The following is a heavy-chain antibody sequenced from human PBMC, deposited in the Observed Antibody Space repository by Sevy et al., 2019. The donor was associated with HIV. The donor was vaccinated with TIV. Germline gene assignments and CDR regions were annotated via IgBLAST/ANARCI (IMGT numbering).Heavy chain of an antibody. J-gene: IGHJ4*02. CDR2: ISSSSSYI. Sequence: GGSLRLSCAASGFTFSSYSMNWVRQAPGKGLEWVSAISSSSSYIYYADSVKGRFTISRDNAKNSLYLQMNSFRAEDTAVYYCAGDRAGATRLDYWGQGTLVTVSS. CDR3: AGDRAGATRLDY. V-gene: IGHV3-21*01. CDR1: GFTFSSYS. D-gene: IGHD1-26*01.